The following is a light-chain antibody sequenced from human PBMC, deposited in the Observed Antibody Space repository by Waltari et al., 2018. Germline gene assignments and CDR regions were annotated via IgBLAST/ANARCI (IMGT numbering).Light chain of an antibody. CDR2: DVT. CDR3: CSYAVTSSSYV. V-gene: IGLV2-11*01. J-gene: IGLJ1*01. Sequence: QSVLTPPPSVSGSPGHSVTIPSTGPSRNRGGYDFFSWYQQDPGKAPKLLIFDVTKRPSGVPSRFSASKSGNTASLTISGLQAEDEADYYCCSYAVTSSSYVFGGGTKVIV. CDR1: SRNRGGYDF.